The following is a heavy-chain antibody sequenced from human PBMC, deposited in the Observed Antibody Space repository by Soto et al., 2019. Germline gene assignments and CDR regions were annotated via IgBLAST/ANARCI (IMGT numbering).Heavy chain of an antibody. Sequence: ASVKVACKASGYTYTSYYMYWVRQAPGQELEWMGWSSPNSGGTNYAQKFQGRVTITSDTSISTAYMQLRRRRSADTAAYYCPSGAIQLERPFGYWGQGTLVTVSS. CDR3: PSGAIQLERPFGY. D-gene: IGHD1-1*01. CDR2: SSPNSGGT. CDR1: GYTYTSYY. V-gene: IGHV1-2*02. J-gene: IGHJ4*02.